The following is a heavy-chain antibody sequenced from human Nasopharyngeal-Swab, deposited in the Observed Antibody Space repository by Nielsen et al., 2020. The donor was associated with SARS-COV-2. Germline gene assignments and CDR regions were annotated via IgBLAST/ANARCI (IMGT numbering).Heavy chain of an antibody. D-gene: IGHD3-10*01. Sequence: GSLRLSYAVYGGSFSGYYWSWIRQPPGKGLEWIGEINHSGSTNYNPSLKSRVTISVDTSKNQFSLKLSSVTAADTAVYYCARVRRLRRGGYYFDYWGQGTLVTVSS. CDR2: INHSGST. CDR1: GGSFSGYY. CDR3: ARVRRLRRGGYYFDY. V-gene: IGHV4-34*01. J-gene: IGHJ4*02.